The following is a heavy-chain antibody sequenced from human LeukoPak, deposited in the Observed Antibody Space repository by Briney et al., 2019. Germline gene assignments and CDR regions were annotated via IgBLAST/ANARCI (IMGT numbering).Heavy chain of an antibody. D-gene: IGHD3-10*01. V-gene: IGHV4-4*07. CDR2: IYTSGST. CDR3: ARDHYGSGSYRHPNWFDP. CDR1: GGSTSSYY. Sequence: PSETLSLTCTVSGGSTSSYYWSWIRQPAGKGLEWIGRIYTSGSTNYNPSLKSRVTMSVDTSKNQFSLKLSSVTAADTAVYYCARDHYGSGSYRHPNWFDPWGQGTLVTVSS. J-gene: IGHJ5*02.